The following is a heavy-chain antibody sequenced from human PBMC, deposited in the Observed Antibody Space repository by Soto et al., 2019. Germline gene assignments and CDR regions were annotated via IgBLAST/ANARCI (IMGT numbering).Heavy chain of an antibody. J-gene: IGHJ4*02. D-gene: IGHD4-4*01. V-gene: IGHV3-74*01. Sequence: GGSLRLSCAASGFTFSDYWMHWVRQAPGKGLEWVSRIRRDGSTTNYADSVKGRFTISRDNAKNTLYLQMNSLRAEDTAVYYCAKDLTTVTTGFPQRLVLYYWGQGTLVTVSS. CDR3: AKDLTTVTTGFPQRLVLYY. CDR1: GFTFSDYW. CDR2: IRRDGSTT.